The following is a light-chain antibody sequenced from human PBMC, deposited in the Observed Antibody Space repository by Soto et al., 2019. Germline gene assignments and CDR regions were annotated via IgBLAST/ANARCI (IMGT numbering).Light chain of an antibody. Sequence: EIVLTQSPDTLSLSPGERATLSCRASQIVTASYLAWYQQRPGQAPRLLMYGSSGRATGTPDRFSGSGSGTDFTLTISRLEPEDFAVYYCQQYGTSPSTVGQGTKVDIK. CDR1: QIVTASY. CDR2: GSS. CDR3: QQYGTSPST. V-gene: IGKV3-20*01. J-gene: IGKJ2*01.